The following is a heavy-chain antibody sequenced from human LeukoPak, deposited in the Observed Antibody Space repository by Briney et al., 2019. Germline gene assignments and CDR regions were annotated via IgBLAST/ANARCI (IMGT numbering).Heavy chain of an antibody. CDR2: INHSGST. CDR1: GGSFSGYY. J-gene: IGHJ6*02. CDR3: ARGSGGRVVVAATRNYYYGMDV. V-gene: IGHV4-34*01. Sequence: KPSETLSLTCAVYGGSFSGYYWSWIRQPPGKGLEWIGEINHSGSTNYNPSLKSRVTISVDTSKNQFSLKLSSVTAADTAVYYCARGSGGRVVVAATRNYYYGMDVWGQGTTVTVSS. D-gene: IGHD2-15*01.